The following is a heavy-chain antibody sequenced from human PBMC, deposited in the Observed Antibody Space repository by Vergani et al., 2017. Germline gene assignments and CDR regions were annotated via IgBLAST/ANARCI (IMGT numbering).Heavy chain of an antibody. CDR3: AREGYYDYVWGSYRWFDY. D-gene: IGHD3-16*02. Sequence: QVQLQESGPGLVKPSQTLSLTCTVSGGSISSGGYYWSWIRQHPGKGLEWIGYIYYSGSTYYNPSLKSRVTISVDTAKNQFSLKLSSVTAADTAVYYCAREGYYDYVWGSYRWFDYWGQGTLVTVSS. V-gene: IGHV4-31*03. J-gene: IGHJ4*02. CDR2: IYYSGST. CDR1: GGSISSGGYY.